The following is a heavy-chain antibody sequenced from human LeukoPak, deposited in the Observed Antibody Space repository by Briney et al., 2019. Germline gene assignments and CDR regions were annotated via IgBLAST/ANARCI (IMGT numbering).Heavy chain of an antibody. V-gene: IGHV3-48*03. CDR3: AGGVLKGYFDY. D-gene: IGHD3-10*01. CDR1: GFTFSSYE. J-gene: IGHJ4*02. CDR2: ISSSGSTI. Sequence: GGSLRLSCAASGFTFSSYEMNWVRQAPGKGLEWVSHISSSGSTIYYADSVKGRFTISRDNAKNSLYLQMNSLRAEDTAVYYCAGGVLKGYFDYWGQGTLVTVSS.